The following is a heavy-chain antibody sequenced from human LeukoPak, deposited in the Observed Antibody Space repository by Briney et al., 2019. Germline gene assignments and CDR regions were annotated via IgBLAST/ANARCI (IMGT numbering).Heavy chain of an antibody. D-gene: IGHD3-22*01. J-gene: IGHJ4*02. CDR2: IYSGGST. V-gene: IGHV3-66*01. CDR1: GFTVSSNY. CDR3: ARDDSSGYRFFDY. Sequence: GGSLRLSCAASGFTVSSNYMSRVRQAPGKGLEWVSVIYSGGSTYYADSVKGRFTISRDNSKNTLYLQMNSLRAEDTAVYYCARDDSSGYRFFDYWGQGTLVTVSS.